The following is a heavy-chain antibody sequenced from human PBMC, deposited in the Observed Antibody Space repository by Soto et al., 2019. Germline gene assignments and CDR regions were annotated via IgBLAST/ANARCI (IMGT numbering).Heavy chain of an antibody. CDR3: ATVIFSGDWNYVGSLHYNWFDP. Sequence: GASVKVSCKVSGYTLTELSMHWVRQAPGKGLEWMGGFDPEDGETIYAQKFQGRVTMTEDTSTDTAYMELSSLRSEDTAVYYCATVIFSGDWNYVGSLHYNWFDPWGQGTLVTVSS. CDR1: GYTLTELS. CDR2: FDPEDGET. J-gene: IGHJ5*02. V-gene: IGHV1-24*01. D-gene: IGHD1-7*01.